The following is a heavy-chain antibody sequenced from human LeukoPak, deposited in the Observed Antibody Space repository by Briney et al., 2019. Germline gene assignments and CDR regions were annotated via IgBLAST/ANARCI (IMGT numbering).Heavy chain of an antibody. D-gene: IGHD3-10*01. V-gene: IGHV3-7*05. CDR2: INQDGSEK. CDR3: ARSHRSFASGSGDF. Sequence: GGPLRLSCAVSRFTFSAYWMSWVRQAPGKGLEWVANINQDGSEKYYVDSVKGRFSISRDNAKNSLFLQMNSLRAEDTAVYYCARSHRSFASGSGDFWGQGTLVTVSS. CDR1: RFTFSAYW. J-gene: IGHJ4*02.